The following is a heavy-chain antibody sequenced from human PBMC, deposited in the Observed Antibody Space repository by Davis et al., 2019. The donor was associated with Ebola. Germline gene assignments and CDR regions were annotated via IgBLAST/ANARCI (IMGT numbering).Heavy chain of an antibody. Sequence: MPSETLSLTCAVYGGSFSGYYWSWIRQPPGKGLEWIGEINHSGSTNYNPSLKSRVTISVDTSKNLFSLKLSSVTAADTAVYYCARTTRGSGWFLDYWGRGTLVTVSS. CDR2: INHSGST. CDR1: GGSFSGYY. CDR3: ARTTRGSGWFLDY. J-gene: IGHJ4*02. V-gene: IGHV4-34*01. D-gene: IGHD6-19*01.